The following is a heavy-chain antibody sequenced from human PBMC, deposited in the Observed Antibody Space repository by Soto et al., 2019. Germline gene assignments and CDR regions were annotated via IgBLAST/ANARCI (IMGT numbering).Heavy chain of an antibody. CDR2: IRSKANSYAT. CDR1: GFTFSGSA. V-gene: IGHV3-73*02. J-gene: IGHJ4*02. CDR3: TRQPMGYYYDSSGFDY. D-gene: IGHD3-22*01. Sequence: EVQLVESGGGLVQPGGSLTLSCAASGFTFSGSAMHWVRQASGKGLEWVGRIRSKANSYATAYAASVKGRFTISRDDTKNTAYLQMYSLKTEDTAVYYCTRQPMGYYYDSSGFDYWGQGTLVTVSS.